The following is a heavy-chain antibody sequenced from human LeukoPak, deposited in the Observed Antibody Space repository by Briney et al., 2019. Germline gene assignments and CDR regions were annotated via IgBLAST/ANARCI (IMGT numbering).Heavy chain of an antibody. J-gene: IGHJ4*02. CDR3: ARKYYYASGSLGFDY. Sequence: GGSLRLSCAASGFTFSSYSMNWVRQAPGKGLEWVSYISGTSSTIYYADSAKGRFTISRDNAKNSLFLQMNSLRDDDTAVYYCARKYYYASGSLGFDYWGQGTLVTVSS. CDR2: ISGTSSTI. D-gene: IGHD3-10*01. V-gene: IGHV3-48*02. CDR1: GFTFSSYS.